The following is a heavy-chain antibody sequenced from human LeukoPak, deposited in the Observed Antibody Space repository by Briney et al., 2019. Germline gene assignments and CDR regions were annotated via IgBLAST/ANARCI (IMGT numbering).Heavy chain of an antibody. J-gene: IGHJ6*03. CDR3: AREGGVGPTAPPDYYSYQMDV. V-gene: IGHV1-18*01. CDR1: GYTFISYG. D-gene: IGHD1-26*01. CDR2: ISPYTTKT. Sequence: ASVKVSCKASGYTFISYGITWVRQAPGQGLEGMGWISPYTTKTNYAQSLQGRVTMTTDTSTSTAYMELRSLRSDDTAVYYCAREGGVGPTAPPDYYSYQMDVWGKGTTVTVSS.